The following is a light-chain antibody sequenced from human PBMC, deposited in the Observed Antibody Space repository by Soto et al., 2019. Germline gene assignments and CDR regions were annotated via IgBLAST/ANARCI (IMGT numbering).Light chain of an antibody. CDR3: QQYNSYSPRLT. CDR2: DAS. Sequence: DIQMTQSPSTLSASVGGRVTITCRASQSISSWLAWYQQKPGKAPKLLIYDASSLESGVPSRFSGSGSGTEFTLTISSLQPDDFATYYCQQYNSYSPRLTFGGGTKVDIK. J-gene: IGKJ4*01. CDR1: QSISSW. V-gene: IGKV1-5*01.